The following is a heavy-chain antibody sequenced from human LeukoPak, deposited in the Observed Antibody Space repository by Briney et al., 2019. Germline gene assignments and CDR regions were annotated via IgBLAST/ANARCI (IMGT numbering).Heavy chain of an antibody. CDR3: ARIGHCSSTSCYKAQKYCFDY. Sequence: SGPTLVNPTETLTLTCTVSGFSLSNARMGVSWIRQPPGKALEWLSHIFSNDEKSYSTSLKSRLTISKDTSKSQVVLTMTNMDPVDTATYYCARIGHCSSTSCYKAQKYCFDYWGQGTLVTVPS. V-gene: IGHV2-26*01. CDR2: IFSNDEK. CDR1: GFSLSNARMG. D-gene: IGHD2-2*02. J-gene: IGHJ4*02.